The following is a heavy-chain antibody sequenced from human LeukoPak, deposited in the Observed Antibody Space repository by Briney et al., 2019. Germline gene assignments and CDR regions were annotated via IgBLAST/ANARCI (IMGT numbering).Heavy chain of an antibody. V-gene: IGHV3-33*06. J-gene: IGHJ4*02. CDR3: AKDLYSSWLDY. Sequence: PGRSLRLSCAASGFTFSSYGMHWDRQAPGKGLEWVAVIWYDGSNKYYADSVKGRFTISRDNSKNTLYLQMNSLRAEDTAVYYCAKDLYSSWLDYWGQGTLVTVSS. CDR2: IWYDGSNK. D-gene: IGHD6-13*01. CDR1: GFTFSSYG.